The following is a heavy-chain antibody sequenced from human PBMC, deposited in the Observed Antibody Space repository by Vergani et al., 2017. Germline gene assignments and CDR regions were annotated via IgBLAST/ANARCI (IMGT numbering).Heavy chain of an antibody. CDR3: ARGLWDCTHIRCSPPSY. CDR1: GFTFSAHA. CDR2: ISGSRDSI. V-gene: IGHV3-23*01. Sequence: EVQLLESGGGLVQPGGSLRLSCEASGFTFSAHAMSWVRQAPGKGLEWVSTISGSRDSIYYADSVKGRFTISRDNSKNTLYLQMNSLRADDTAVYFCARGLWDCTHIRCSPPSYWGQGTQVTVSS. J-gene: IGHJ4*02. D-gene: IGHD2-8*01.